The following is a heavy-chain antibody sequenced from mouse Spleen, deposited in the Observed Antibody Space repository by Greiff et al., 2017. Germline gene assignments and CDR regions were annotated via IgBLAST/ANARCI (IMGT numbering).Heavy chain of an antibody. V-gene: IGHV1-18*01. CDR1: GYTFTDYN. D-gene: IGHD2-2*01. J-gene: IGHJ4*01. Sequence: EVQGVESGPELVKPGASVKIPCKASGYTFTDYNMDWVKQSHGKSLEWIGDINPNNGGTIYNQKFKGKATLTVDKSSSTAYMELRSLTSEDTEEYYCARDGYDHYYARDYWGQGTSGTVSS. CDR3: ARDGYDHYYARDY. CDR2: INPNNGGT.